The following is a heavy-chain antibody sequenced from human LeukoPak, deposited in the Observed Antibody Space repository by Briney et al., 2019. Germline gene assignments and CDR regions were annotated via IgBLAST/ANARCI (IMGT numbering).Heavy chain of an antibody. CDR2: ISWNSAAI. D-gene: IGHD3-10*01. CDR1: GFVFDQYA. J-gene: IGHJ3*02. Sequence: GGSLRLLCAASGFVFDQYAMHWVPQAPGKGLEGVSGISWNSAAIGYADSVNGRFTTSRDNAKNSLYLQISSLRPEDTALYYCAKPMEGNYYGWERNSPFDAFEIWGRGTMFTVSS. V-gene: IGHV3-9*01. CDR3: AKPMEGNYYGWERNSPFDAFEI.